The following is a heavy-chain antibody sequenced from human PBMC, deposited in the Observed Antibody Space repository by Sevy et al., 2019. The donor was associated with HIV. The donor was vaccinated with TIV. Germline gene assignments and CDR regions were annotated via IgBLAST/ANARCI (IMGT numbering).Heavy chain of an antibody. CDR2: ISSSSNYI. CDR3: ARDQMGKYSAADGPGYYGMDV. CDR1: GFTFSSYS. J-gene: IGHJ6*02. Sequence: GGSLRLSCGASGFTFSSYSMNWVRQAPGKGLEWVSSISSSSNYIYYTDSVKGRFTISRDNAKNSLYLQMNSLRAEDTALYYCARDQMGKYSAADGPGYYGMDVWGQGTTVTVSS. V-gene: IGHV3-21*01. D-gene: IGHD5-12*01.